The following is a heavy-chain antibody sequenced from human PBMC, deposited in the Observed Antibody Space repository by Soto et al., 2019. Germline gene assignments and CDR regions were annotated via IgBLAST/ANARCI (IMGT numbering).Heavy chain of an antibody. CDR1: GGSFSGYY. V-gene: IGHV4-34*01. D-gene: IGHD6-19*01. J-gene: IGHJ4*02. Sequence: PSETLSLTCAVYGGSFSGYYWSWIRQPPGKGLEWIGEINHSGSTNYNPSLKSRVTISVDTSKNQFSLKLSSVTAADTAVYYCARGSGPYSSGWYPHWGQGTLVTVSS. CDR2: INHSGST. CDR3: ARGSGPYSSGWYPH.